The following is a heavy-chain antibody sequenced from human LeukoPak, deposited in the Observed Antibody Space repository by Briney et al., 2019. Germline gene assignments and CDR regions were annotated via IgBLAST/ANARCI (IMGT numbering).Heavy chain of an antibody. Sequence: SETLSLTCAVYGGSFSGYNWSWIRQPPGKGLEWIGEINHSGSTNYNPSLKSRVTISVDTSKNQFSLKLSSATAADTAVYYCASLVAATLNWFDPWGQGTLVTVSS. V-gene: IGHV4-34*01. CDR3: ASLVAATLNWFDP. CDR2: INHSGST. CDR1: GGSFSGYN. J-gene: IGHJ5*02. D-gene: IGHD1-26*01.